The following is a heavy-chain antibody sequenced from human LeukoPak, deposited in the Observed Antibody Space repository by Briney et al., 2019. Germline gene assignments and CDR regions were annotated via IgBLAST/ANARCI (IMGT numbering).Heavy chain of an antibody. Sequence: GGSLRLSCAASGFTFSSYWMHWVRQAPGKGLVWVSRINSDGSVTNYADSVKGRFTISRYNAKNTLYLQMNSLRGEDTAVYYWGRVPNWFDPWGQGTLVTVPS. CDR2: INSDGSVT. V-gene: IGHV3-74*01. J-gene: IGHJ5*02. CDR1: GFTFSSYW. CDR3: GRVPNWFDP.